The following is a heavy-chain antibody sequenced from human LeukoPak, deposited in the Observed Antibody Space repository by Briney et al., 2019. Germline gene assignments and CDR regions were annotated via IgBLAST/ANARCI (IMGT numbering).Heavy chain of an antibody. V-gene: IGHV3-30*02. J-gene: IGHJ4*02. CDR1: GFTFSSYD. CDR2: IRYDGSNK. D-gene: IGHD3-22*01. Sequence: GGSLRLSCAASGFTFSSYDMHWVRQAPGKGLEWVAFIRYDGSNKYYADSVKGRFTISRDNSKNTLYLQMNSLRAEDTAVYYCANPDYYDSSGYFGYWGQGTLVTVSS. CDR3: ANPDYYDSSGYFGY.